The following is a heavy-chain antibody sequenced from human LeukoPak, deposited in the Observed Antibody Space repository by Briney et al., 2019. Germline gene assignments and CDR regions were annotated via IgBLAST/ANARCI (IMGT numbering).Heavy chain of an antibody. CDR1: GFTVRSKY. V-gene: IGHV3-53*01. CDR2: ILTGDNT. CDR3: ATELRYVGGYFDY. J-gene: IGHJ4*02. D-gene: IGHD3-9*01. Sequence: PGGSLRLSCAASGFTVRSKYMSWVRQAPGKGPEWVSVILTGDNTYYSDSVRGRFTISRDHSRNTLYLQMSNLRAEDTAVYYCATELRYVGGYFDYWGQGTLVTVSS.